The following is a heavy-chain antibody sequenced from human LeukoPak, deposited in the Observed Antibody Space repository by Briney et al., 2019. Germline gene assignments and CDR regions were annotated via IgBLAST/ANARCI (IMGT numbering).Heavy chain of an antibody. D-gene: IGHD1-14*01. CDR1: GYTFTVYY. CDR3: ARAQGDPRPVYYMDV. CDR2: INPNSGGT. J-gene: IGHJ6*03. Sequence: ASVKVSFKASGYTFTVYYMHWVRQAPGQGLEWMGWINPNSGGTNYAQKFQGRVTMTRDTSISTAYMELSRLRSDDTALYYWARAQGDPRPVYYMDVWGKGTTVTVSS. V-gene: IGHV1-2*02.